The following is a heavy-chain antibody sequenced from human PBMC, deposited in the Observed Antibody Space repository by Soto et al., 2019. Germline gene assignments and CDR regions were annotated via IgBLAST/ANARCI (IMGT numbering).Heavy chain of an antibody. CDR2: MHTSGST. CDR3: VRASMPKAHFDS. J-gene: IGHJ4*02. D-gene: IGHD2-2*01. Sequence: QMQLQESGTGLVKPSETLSLTCTVSGGSIRGYYWSWIRQSAGMRLEWIGRMHTSGSTNYNPSLKSRVTISVDMSKNQISLKLTSVTAADTALYYCVRASMPKAHFDSWGQGTLVTVSS. CDR1: GGSIRGYY. V-gene: IGHV4-4*07.